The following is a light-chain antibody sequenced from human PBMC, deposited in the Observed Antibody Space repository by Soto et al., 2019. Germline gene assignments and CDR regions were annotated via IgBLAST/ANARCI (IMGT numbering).Light chain of an antibody. CDR2: DNS. J-gene: IGLJ2*01. CDR1: NIGTKS. CDR3: QVWHTSSDRGVI. V-gene: IGLV3-21*02. Sequence: SYELTQPPSVSVAPGQTAMITCGGNNIGTKSVHWYQQKPGQAPVLVVYDNSDRPSGIPERFSGSNSGNTATLTISRVEAGDEADYYCQVWHTSSDRGVIFGGGTQLTVL.